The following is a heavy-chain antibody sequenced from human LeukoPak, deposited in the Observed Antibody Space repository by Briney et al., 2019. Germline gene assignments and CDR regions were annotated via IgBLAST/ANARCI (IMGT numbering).Heavy chain of an antibody. CDR2: IIPIFGTA. CDR3: AREYYDILTGYPNWFDP. CDR1: GGTFSSYA. V-gene: IGHV1-69*06. D-gene: IGHD3-9*01. Sequence: SVKDSCKASGGTFSSYAISWVRQAPGQGLEWMGGIIPIFGTANYAQKFQGRVTITADKSTSTAYMELSSLRSEDTAVYYCAREYYDILTGYPNWFDPWGQGTLVTVSS. J-gene: IGHJ5*02.